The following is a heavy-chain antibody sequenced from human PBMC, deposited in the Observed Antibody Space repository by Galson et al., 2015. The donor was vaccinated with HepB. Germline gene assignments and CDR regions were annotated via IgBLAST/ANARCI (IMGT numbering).Heavy chain of an antibody. Sequence: SLRLSCAASGFTFSSYGMHWVRQAPGKGLERVAVISYDGSNKYYADSVKGRFTISRDNSKNTLYLQMNSLRAEDTAVYYCAKDSSGWYVYWMVGYYFDYWGQGTLVTVSS. CDR2: ISYDGSNK. D-gene: IGHD6-19*01. CDR1: GFTFSSYG. CDR3: AKDSSGWYVYWMVGYYFDY. V-gene: IGHV3-30*18. J-gene: IGHJ4*02.